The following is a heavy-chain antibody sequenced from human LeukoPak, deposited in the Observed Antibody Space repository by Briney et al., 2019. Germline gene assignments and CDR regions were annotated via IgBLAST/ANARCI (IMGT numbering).Heavy chain of an antibody. D-gene: IGHD2-2*01. Sequence: GASVTVSFKASGYTFTSYDINWVRQATGQGLEWMGWMNPNSGNTGYAQKFQGRVTITRNTSISTAYMELSSLRSEDTAVYYCARGNLQLLIDIWGQGTVVTVSS. CDR2: MNPNSGNT. CDR3: ARGNLQLLIDI. V-gene: IGHV1-8*03. J-gene: IGHJ3*02. CDR1: GYTFTSYD.